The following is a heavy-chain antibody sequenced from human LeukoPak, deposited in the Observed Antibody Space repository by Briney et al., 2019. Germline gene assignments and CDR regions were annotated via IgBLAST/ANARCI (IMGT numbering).Heavy chain of an antibody. CDR2: IITIFGTA. CDR1: GGTFSSYA. D-gene: IGHD3-10*01. CDR3: ARGKDYYGSGSYYGSTDAFNI. J-gene: IGHJ3*02. V-gene: IGHV1-69*06. Sequence: SVKVSCKASGGTFSSYAISWVRQAPGQGLEWMGGIITIFGTANYAQKFQGRVTITADKSTSTAYMELSSLRSEDTAVYYCARGKDYYGSGSYYGSTDAFNIWGQGKMVTVSS.